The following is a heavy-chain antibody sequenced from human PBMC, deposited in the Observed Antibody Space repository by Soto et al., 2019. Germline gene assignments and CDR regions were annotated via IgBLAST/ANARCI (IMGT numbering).Heavy chain of an antibody. CDR2: IYYSGGT. V-gene: IGHV4-31*03. Sequence: PSETLSLTCTVSGGSISSGGYYWSWIRQHPGKGLEWIGYIYYSGGTYYNPSLKSRVTISVDTSKNQFSLKLSSVTAADTAVYYCARWWLMTRNAFDIWGQGTMVTVSS. CDR3: ARWWLMTRNAFDI. D-gene: IGHD5-12*01. J-gene: IGHJ3*02. CDR1: GGSISSGGYY.